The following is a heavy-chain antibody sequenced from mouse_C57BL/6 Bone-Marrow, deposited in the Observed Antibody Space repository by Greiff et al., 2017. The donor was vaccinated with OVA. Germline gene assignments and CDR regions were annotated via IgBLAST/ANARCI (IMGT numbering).Heavy chain of an antibody. CDR1: GFPITSGYY. CDR3: AGDRDGYRDFDV. V-gene: IGHV12-3*01. D-gene: IGHD2-3*01. Sequence: VKVVESGPGLVKPSQSLFLTCSITGFPITSGYYWIWIRQSPGKPLEWMGYITHSGETFYNPSLQSPISITRETSKNQFFLQLNSVTTEDTAMYYCAGDRDGYRDFDVWGTGTTVTVSS. CDR2: ITHSGET. J-gene: IGHJ1*03.